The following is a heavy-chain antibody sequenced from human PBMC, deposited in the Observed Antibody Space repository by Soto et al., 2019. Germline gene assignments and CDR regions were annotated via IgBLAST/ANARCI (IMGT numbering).Heavy chain of an antibody. CDR2: ISYDGSNK. Sequence: GGSLRLSCAASGFTFSSYAMHWVRQAPGKGLEWVAVISYDGSNKYYADSVKGRFTISRDNSKNTLYLQMNSLRAEDTAVYYCARDLYRYYYDSSGNRNFDYWGQGTLVTVSS. V-gene: IGHV3-30-3*01. CDR1: GFTFSSYA. CDR3: ARDLYRYYYDSSGNRNFDY. J-gene: IGHJ4*02. D-gene: IGHD3-22*01.